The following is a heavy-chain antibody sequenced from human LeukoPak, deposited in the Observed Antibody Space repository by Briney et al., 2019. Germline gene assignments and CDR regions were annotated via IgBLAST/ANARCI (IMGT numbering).Heavy chain of an antibody. J-gene: IGHJ4*02. D-gene: IGHD5-24*01. Sequence: SQTLSLTCTVSGGSISSYYWSWIRQPPGKGLEWIGFIYDSGSTNYNPSLKSRVTISVDTSKNQFSLKLSSVTAADTAVYYCARDNRDGYIGDYFDYWGQGTLVTVSS. CDR2: IYDSGST. CDR1: GGSISSYY. V-gene: IGHV4-59*01. CDR3: ARDNRDGYIGDYFDY.